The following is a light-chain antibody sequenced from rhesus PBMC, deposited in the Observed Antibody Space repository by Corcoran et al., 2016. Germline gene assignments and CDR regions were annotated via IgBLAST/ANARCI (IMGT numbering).Light chain of an antibody. CDR3: QHYYDNPYS. J-gene: IGKJ2*01. Sequence: DIQMTQSPSALSASVGDRVTISCRASQNIYSNLAWYQQKPGKAPKLLIYAASSLQTGIPSRFCGSGSGKDFTLTISSLQPEDSAAYYCQHYYDNPYSFGQGTKVEIK. CDR2: AAS. V-gene: IGKV1S12*01. CDR1: QNIYSN.